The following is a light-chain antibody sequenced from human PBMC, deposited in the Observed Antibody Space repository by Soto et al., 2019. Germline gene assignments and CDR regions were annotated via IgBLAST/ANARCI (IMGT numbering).Light chain of an antibody. CDR1: QSISSW. J-gene: IGKJ1*01. CDR3: QQYKTYPRT. CDR2: DAS. Sequence: DIQTTQSPSTLSASVGDRVTITCRASQSISSWLAWYQQKPGKAPKLLIYDASSLESGVPSRFSGSGSGTEFTLTISSLQPDDFATYYCQQYKTYPRTFGQGTKVEIK. V-gene: IGKV1-5*01.